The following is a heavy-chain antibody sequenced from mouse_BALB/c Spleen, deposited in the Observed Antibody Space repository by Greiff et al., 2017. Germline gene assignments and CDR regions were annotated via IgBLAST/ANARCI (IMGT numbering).Heavy chain of an antibody. CDR3: ARIYYDYSFFDY. CDR1: GFTFSSFG. Sequence: EVQLVESGGGLVQPGGSRKLSCAASGFTFSSFGMHWVRQAPEKGLEWVAYISSGSSTIYYADTVKGRFTISRDKPKNTLFLQMTSLRSEDTAMYYCARIYYDYSFFDYWGQGTTLTVSS. D-gene: IGHD2-4*01. CDR2: ISSGSSTI. V-gene: IGHV5-17*02. J-gene: IGHJ2*01.